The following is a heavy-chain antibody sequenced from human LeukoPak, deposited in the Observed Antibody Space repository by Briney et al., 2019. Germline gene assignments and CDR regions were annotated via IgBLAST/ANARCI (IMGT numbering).Heavy chain of an antibody. Sequence: ASVKVSCKASGYSFISYDINWVRQTPEQGLERVGGLNVNTGNTAYAEKFQGRITITRDTSMRTVHMELSNLRSDDTAVFYCARLGGELLRPADYWGQGTLVTV. D-gene: IGHD1-26*01. CDR1: GYSFISYD. J-gene: IGHJ4*02. CDR3: ARLGGELLRPADY. V-gene: IGHV1-8*01. CDR2: LNVNTGNT.